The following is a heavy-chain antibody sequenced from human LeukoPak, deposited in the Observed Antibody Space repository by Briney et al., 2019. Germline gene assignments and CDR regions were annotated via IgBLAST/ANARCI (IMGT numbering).Heavy chain of an antibody. CDR2: ISAYNGNI. CDR3: ARVGISGWYYYYYMDV. D-gene: IGHD6-19*01. V-gene: IGHV1-18*01. CDR1: GYTFTSYG. J-gene: IGHJ6*03. Sequence: ASVKVSCKASGYTFTSYGISWVRQAPGQGLEWMGWISAYNGNINYAQKLQGRVTMTTDPSTSTAYMALRSLRSDDTAVYYCARVGISGWYYYYYMDVWGKGTTVTVSS.